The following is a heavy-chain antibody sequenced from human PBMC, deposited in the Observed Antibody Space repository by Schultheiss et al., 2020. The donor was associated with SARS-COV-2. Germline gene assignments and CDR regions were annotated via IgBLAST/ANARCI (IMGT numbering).Heavy chain of an antibody. J-gene: IGHJ4*02. D-gene: IGHD4-17*01. CDR2: INHSGST. CDR1: GFSLSTSGVG. Sequence: SGPTLVKPTQTLTLTCTFSGFSLSTSGVGVGWIRQPPGKGLEWIGEINHSGSTNYNPSLKSRVTISVDTSKNQFSLKLSSVTAADTAVYYCARATAFYGDYVMVRYYFDYWGQGTLVTVSS. CDR3: ARATAFYGDYVMVRYYFDY. V-gene: IGHV4-31*03.